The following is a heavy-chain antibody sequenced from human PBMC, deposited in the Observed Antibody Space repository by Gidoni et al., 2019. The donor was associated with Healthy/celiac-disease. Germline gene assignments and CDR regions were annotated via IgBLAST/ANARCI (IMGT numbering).Heavy chain of an antibody. Sequence: QVHLQESGPGLVKPSEPLPLTCTVSGGSISSDYWSWIRQPPGKGLEWIGYCYYRGSTNYNPSLKSRVTISVDTSKNQFSLKLSSVTAADTAVYYCARNPYDFWSGYSRGYMDVWGKVTTVTVSS. CDR1: GGSISSDY. J-gene: IGHJ6*03. D-gene: IGHD3-3*01. CDR2: CYYRGST. CDR3: ARNPYDFWSGYSRGYMDV. V-gene: IGHV4-59*01.